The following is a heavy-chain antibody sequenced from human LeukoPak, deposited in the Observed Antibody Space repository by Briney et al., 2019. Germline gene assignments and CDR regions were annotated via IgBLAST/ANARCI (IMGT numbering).Heavy chain of an antibody. V-gene: IGHV3-23*01. CDR2: ISGSGGST. CDR3: TKRPSGGDY. Sequence: GGSLRLSCTASGFTFSNYAMSWVRQDPGKGLEWVSSISGSGGSTFSADSVKGRFTISRDNSKNTLYLQMNSLRAEDTAVYYCTKRPSGGDYWGQGTLVTVSS. CDR1: GFTFSNYA. J-gene: IGHJ4*02. D-gene: IGHD3-10*01.